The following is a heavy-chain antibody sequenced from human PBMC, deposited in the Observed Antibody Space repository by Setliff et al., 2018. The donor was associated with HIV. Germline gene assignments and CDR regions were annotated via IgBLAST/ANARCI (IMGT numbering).Heavy chain of an antibody. V-gene: IGHV4-31*03. CDR3: ARGIAAAGGYFDY. Sequence: SETLSLTCTVSGGSISSGGYYWNWIRQHPGKGLEWIGYIYYSGNTYYNPSLKSRIAISLDTSKNQFSLKLSSVTAADTAVYYCARGIAAAGGYFDYWGPGTLVTVSS. CDR2: IYYSGNT. CDR1: GGSISSGGYY. J-gene: IGHJ4*02. D-gene: IGHD6-13*01.